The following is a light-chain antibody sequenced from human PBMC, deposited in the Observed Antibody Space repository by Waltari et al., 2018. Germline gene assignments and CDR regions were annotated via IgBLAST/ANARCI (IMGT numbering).Light chain of an antibody. Sequence: SVLTQPPSASGTPGQRVTISCSGRSSNTGSNFVYWYQQLPGPAPTLLIYRNNQRPSGVPDRFSGSKSGTSASLAISGLRSEDEADYYCAAWDDSLSGVLFGGGTKLTV. CDR3: AAWDDSLSGVL. CDR2: RNN. CDR1: SSNTGSNF. V-gene: IGLV1-47*01. J-gene: IGLJ2*01.